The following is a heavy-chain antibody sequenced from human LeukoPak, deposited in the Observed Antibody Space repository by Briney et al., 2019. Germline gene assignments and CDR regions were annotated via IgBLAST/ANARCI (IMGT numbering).Heavy chain of an antibody. V-gene: IGHV3-23*01. Sequence: SGESLRLSCAASGFTFSSSWMNWVRQAPGKGLEWVSGISGIGTSTYYADSVKGRFTISRDNSKNTLSLQIIGLRAEDTAVYYCARDGYYYGFAYWGQGILVSVSS. D-gene: IGHD3-22*01. J-gene: IGHJ4*02. CDR1: GFTFSSSW. CDR3: ARDGYYYGFAY. CDR2: ISGIGTST.